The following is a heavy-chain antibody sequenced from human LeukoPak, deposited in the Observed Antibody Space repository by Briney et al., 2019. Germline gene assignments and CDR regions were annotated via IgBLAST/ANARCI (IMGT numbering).Heavy chain of an antibody. V-gene: IGHV3-23*01. CDR2: ISDSGGRT. D-gene: IGHD3-22*01. Sequence: GGSLRLSCAVSGITLSNYGMSWVRQAPGKGLEWVAGISDSGGRTNYADSVKGRFTISRDNPKNTLYLQMNSLRAEDTAVYFCAKRGVVIRVILVGFHKEAYYFDSWGQGILVTVSS. CDR3: AKRGVVIRVILVGFHKEAYYFDS. J-gene: IGHJ4*02. CDR1: GITLSNYG.